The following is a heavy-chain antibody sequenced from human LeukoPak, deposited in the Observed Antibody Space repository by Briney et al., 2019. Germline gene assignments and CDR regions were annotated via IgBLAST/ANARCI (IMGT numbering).Heavy chain of an antibody. CDR2: ISWNSGSI. V-gene: IGHV3-9*01. CDR3: AKDRDSEGAYYFDY. J-gene: IGHJ4*02. D-gene: IGHD1-26*01. CDR1: GFTFDDYA. Sequence: QSGGSLRLSCAASGFTFDDYAMHWVRQAPGKGLEWVSGISWNSGSIGYADSVKGRFTISRDNSKNSLYLQMNSLRTEDTALYYCAKDRDSEGAYYFDYWGQGTLVTVSS.